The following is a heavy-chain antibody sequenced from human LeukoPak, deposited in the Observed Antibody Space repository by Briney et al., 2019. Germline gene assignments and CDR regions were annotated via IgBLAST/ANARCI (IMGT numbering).Heavy chain of an antibody. CDR1: GFSIMNSA. Sequence: GGSLRLSCAASGFSIMNSAMNWVRQAPGKGLEWVSAINGTAIDTDYADSVKGRFTISRDNAKNTLYLQMNSLRAEDTAVYYCARGRGSGSCDYWGQGTLVTVSS. J-gene: IGHJ4*02. CDR3: ARGRGSGSCDY. CDR2: INGTAIDT. D-gene: IGHD3-10*01. V-gene: IGHV3-23*01.